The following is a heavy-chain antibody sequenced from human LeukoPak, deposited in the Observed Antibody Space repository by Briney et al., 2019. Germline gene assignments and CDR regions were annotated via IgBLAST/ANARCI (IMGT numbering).Heavy chain of an antibody. V-gene: IGHV1-2*06. CDR1: EYTFTDYY. Sequence: ASVKVSCKASEYTFTDYYMHWVRQAPGQGLEWLGRINPNSGDTHYAQKFQGRVTMTRDTSISTAYMELPRLRSDDTAVYYCARGRLLFPGIRTRWIPGDYWGQGTLVTVS. CDR3: ARGRLLFPGIRTRWIPGDY. J-gene: IGHJ4*02. CDR2: INPNSGDT. D-gene: IGHD2-21*01.